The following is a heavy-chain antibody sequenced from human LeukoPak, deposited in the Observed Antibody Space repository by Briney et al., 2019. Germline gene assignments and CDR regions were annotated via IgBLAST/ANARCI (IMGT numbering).Heavy chain of an antibody. Sequence: GGSLRLSCAASGFTFSDYGMYWVRQAPGKGLEWVTLIWYDGGKKYYTDSVRGRFTISRDNSKNTLYLQMDSLRAEDTAVYYCVRYCNGGSCYRAAFDVWGPGTMVTVSS. V-gene: IGHV3-33*01. D-gene: IGHD2-15*01. CDR3: VRYCNGGSCYRAAFDV. J-gene: IGHJ3*01. CDR1: GFTFSDYG. CDR2: IWYDGGKK.